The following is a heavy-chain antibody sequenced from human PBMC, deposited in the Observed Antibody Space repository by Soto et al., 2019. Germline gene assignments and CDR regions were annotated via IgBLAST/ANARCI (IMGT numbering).Heavy chain of an antibody. J-gene: IGHJ3*02. V-gene: IGHV1-46*01. CDR2: INPSGGST. CDR1: GYTFTSYY. Sequence: QVQLAQSGAEVKKPGASVKVSCKASGYTFTSYYMHWVRQAPGQGLEWMGIINPSGGSTSYAQKFQGRVTMTRDTSTSTVYMELSSLRSEDTAVYYCATRSSIAARPAAFDIWGQGTMVTVSS. CDR3: ATRSSIAARPAAFDI. D-gene: IGHD6-6*01.